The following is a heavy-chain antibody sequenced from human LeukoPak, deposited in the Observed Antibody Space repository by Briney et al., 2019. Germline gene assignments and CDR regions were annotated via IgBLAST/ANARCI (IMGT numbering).Heavy chain of an antibody. CDR2: IYYSGST. Sequence: SETLSLTCTVSGGSISSYYWSWIRQPPGKGLEWIGYIYYSGSTTYNPSLKSRVTISVDTSKNQFSLKLSSVTAADTAVYYCPRVPLGYCSGGSCYPGWFDPWGQGTLVTVSS. V-gene: IGHV4-59*01. J-gene: IGHJ5*02. D-gene: IGHD2-15*01. CDR1: GGSISSYY. CDR3: PRVPLGYCSGGSCYPGWFDP.